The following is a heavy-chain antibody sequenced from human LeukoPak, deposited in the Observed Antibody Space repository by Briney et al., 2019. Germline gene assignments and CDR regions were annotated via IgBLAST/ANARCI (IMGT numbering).Heavy chain of an antibody. V-gene: IGHV1-69*13. D-gene: IGHD1-20*01. CDR1: GGTFSSYA. CDR2: IIPIFGTA. CDR3: ARGYLDNPPYYYYGMDV. J-gene: IGHJ6*02. Sequence: ASVKVFCKASGGTFSSYAISWVRQAPGQGLEWMGGIIPIFGTANYAQKFQGGVTITADESTSTAYMELSSLRSEDTAVYYCARGYLDNPPYYYYGMDVWGQGTTVTVSS.